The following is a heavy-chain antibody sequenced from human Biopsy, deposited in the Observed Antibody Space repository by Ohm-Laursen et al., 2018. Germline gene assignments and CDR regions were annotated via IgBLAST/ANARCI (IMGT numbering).Heavy chain of an antibody. J-gene: IGHJ4*02. D-gene: IGHD1-1*01. V-gene: IGHV1-69*01. CDR3: AADINVWNVNY. CDR1: GGAFTNDA. Sequence: SSVKVSCKASGGAFTNDAINWVRQAPGHGLEWMGGIITVSETAGYAERFQGRVTITADVTTTTAYMELRSLRSEDTAVYYCAADINVWNVNYWGQGTQVTVSS. CDR2: IITVSETA.